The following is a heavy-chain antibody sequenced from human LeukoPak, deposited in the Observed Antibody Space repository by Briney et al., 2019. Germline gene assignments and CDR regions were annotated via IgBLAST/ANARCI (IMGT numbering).Heavy chain of an antibody. Sequence: ASVKVSCKASGYTFITYYVHWVRQAPGQGLEWMGVINPSGGSTSYAQKFQGRVTMTGDTSTSTVYMELRSLRSDDTAVYYCARPGPGSGGSRGWFDPWGQGTLVTVSS. CDR2: INPSGGST. CDR3: ARPGPGSGGSRGWFDP. J-gene: IGHJ5*02. V-gene: IGHV1-46*01. D-gene: IGHD2-15*01. CDR1: GYTFITYY.